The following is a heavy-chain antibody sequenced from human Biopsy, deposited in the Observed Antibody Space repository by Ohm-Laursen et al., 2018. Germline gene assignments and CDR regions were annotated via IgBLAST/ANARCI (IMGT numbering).Heavy chain of an antibody. D-gene: IGHD1/OR15-1a*01. V-gene: IGHV1-69*13. CDR2: IIGIFRTA. CDR3: ARGGGYNWNNGWFDP. Sequence: SVKVSCKASGGTFSSSAITWVRQAPGQGLEWMGGIIGIFRTAHYAQKFQGRVTITADEFMSTAYMELSSLRSEDTAAYYCARGGGYNWNNGWFDPWGQGTLVTVSS. CDR1: GGTFSSSA. J-gene: IGHJ5*02.